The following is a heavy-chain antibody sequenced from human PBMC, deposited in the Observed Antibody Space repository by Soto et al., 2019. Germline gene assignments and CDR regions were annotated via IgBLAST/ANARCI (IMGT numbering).Heavy chain of an antibody. J-gene: IGHJ4*02. CDR1: GFPFSNYA. D-gene: IGHD1-1*01. V-gene: IGHV3-30*18. CDR2: TSYDGNNE. Sequence: LRLSCAASGFPFSNYAMHWVRQAPGKGLEWVALTSYDGNNEYYTDSVKGRFTISRDNSKNTLFLQMNSPRPEDTAVYYCAKDKGVFNWATSYFAYWGQGALVTVSS. CDR3: AKDKGVFNWATSYFAY.